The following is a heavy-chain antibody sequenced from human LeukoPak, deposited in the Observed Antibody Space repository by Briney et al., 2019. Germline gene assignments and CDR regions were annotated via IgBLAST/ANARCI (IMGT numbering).Heavy chain of an antibody. D-gene: IGHD6-13*01. J-gene: IGHJ3*02. CDR1: GFTFSSYG. Sequence: GRSLRLSCAASGFTFSSYGMHWVRQAPGKGLEWVAVISYDGSNKYYADSVKGRFTISRDNSKNTLYLQMNSLRAEDTAVYYCAKDQVAAAAPDAFDIWGQGTMVTVSS. CDR3: AKDQVAAAAPDAFDI. V-gene: IGHV3-30*18. CDR2: ISYDGSNK.